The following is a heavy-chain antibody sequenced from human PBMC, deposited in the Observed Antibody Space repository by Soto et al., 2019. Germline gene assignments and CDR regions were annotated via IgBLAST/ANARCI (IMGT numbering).Heavy chain of an antibody. V-gene: IGHV3-23*01. CDR2: ISGSGGST. Sequence: GGSLRLSCAASGFTFSSYAMSWVRQAPGKGLEWVSAISGSGGSTYYADSVKGRFTISRDNSKNTLYLQMNSLRAEDTAVYYCAREKNRKFYYYYYGMDVWGQGTTVTVSS. CDR1: GFTFSSYA. CDR3: AREKNRKFYYYYYGMDV. J-gene: IGHJ6*02.